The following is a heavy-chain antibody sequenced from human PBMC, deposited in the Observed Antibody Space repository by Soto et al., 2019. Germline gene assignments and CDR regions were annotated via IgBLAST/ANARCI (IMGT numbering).Heavy chain of an antibody. CDR3: TRSLYSGSYFHY. V-gene: IGHV3-74*01. J-gene: IGHJ4*02. Sequence: PGGSLRLSCAASGFTFSNYWMHWVRQAPGKGLVWVSRINSGGSSTRYADSVQGRFTISRDNAKNTLYLQMNSLRAEDTAVFYCTRSLYSGSYFHYWGQGRLVTVSS. CDR1: GFTFSNYW. CDR2: INSGGSST. D-gene: IGHD1-26*01.